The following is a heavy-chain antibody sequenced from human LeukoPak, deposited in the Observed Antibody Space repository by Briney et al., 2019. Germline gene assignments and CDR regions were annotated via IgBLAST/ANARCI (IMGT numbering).Heavy chain of an antibody. Sequence: ASVKVSCKTSGYTFTNYHINWVRQATGQGLEWMGWMNPNSGNTGYAQKFQGRVTMTRNTSISTAYMELSSLRSEDTAVYYCARPHCSSTDCHPPEWFDPWGQGTLVTVSS. CDR2: MNPNSGNT. CDR3: ARPHCSSTDCHPPEWFDP. D-gene: IGHD2-2*01. V-gene: IGHV1-8*01. J-gene: IGHJ5*02. CDR1: GYTFTNYH.